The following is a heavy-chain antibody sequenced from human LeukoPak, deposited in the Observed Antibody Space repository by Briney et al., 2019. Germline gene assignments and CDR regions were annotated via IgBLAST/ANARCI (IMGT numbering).Heavy chain of an antibody. J-gene: IGHJ4*02. CDR3: AKFFDILTGYFDS. V-gene: IGHV3-23*01. D-gene: IGHD3-9*01. Sequence: GGSLRLSCAASGFXFSSYAMSWVRQSPGKGLEWVSAISGGGGSTHYADSVKGRFTISRDNSKNTLYLQMNSLRADDTAVYYCAKFFDILTGYFDSWGQGTLVTVSS. CDR2: ISGGGGST. CDR1: GFXFSSYA.